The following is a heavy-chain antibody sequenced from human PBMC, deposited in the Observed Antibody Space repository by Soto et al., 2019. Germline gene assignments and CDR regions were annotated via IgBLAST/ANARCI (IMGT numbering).Heavy chain of an antibody. Sequence: SGATLVNPTHTLTLTFTFSGFSFTTALVSLGWIRQTPGGALEWLTLIYYNDDMRFSPSLKTRLTITGDTSKNQVVLSLTNVDPGDTATYFCAPSDRGYELIYLECCGQGITVNVSS. CDR2: IYYNDDM. CDR1: GFSFTTALVS. J-gene: IGHJ4*02. V-gene: IGHV2-5*01. D-gene: IGHD5-18*01. CDR3: APSDRGYELIYLEC.